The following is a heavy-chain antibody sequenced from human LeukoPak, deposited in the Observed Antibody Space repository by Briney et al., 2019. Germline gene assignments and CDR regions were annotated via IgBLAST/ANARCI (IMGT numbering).Heavy chain of an antibody. V-gene: IGHV3-30*04. D-gene: IGHD6-13*01. J-gene: IGHJ5*02. Sequence: GGSPRLSCAASGFTFSNYPMHWVRQAPGKGLEWVAVISYDGSNNYYADSVKGRFTISRDNSKNTMYMQMHTLRAEDTAVYYCARAGSSSWYNWFDPWGQGTLVTVSS. CDR1: GFTFSNYP. CDR3: ARAGSSSWYNWFDP. CDR2: ISYDGSNN.